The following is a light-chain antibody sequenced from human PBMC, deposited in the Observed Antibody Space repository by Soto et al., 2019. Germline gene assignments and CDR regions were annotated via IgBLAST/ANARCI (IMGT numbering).Light chain of an antibody. V-gene: IGKV1-5*01. Sequence: DIQMTQSPSTLSASVGDRVTITCRASQSIDNWLAWYQQKPGKAHKLLIYAASTLETGVPSRFSGSGSRPEFTRTIKSLQPADFATYYCQPFSSYSTFGQGTKVEIK. CDR1: QSIDNW. J-gene: IGKJ1*01. CDR2: AAS. CDR3: QPFSSYST.